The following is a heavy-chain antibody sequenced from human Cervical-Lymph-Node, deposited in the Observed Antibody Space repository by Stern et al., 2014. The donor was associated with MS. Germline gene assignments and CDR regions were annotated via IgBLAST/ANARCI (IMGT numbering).Heavy chain of an antibody. Sequence: VQLVESGGGLVNPGGSLRLSCAASGFTFTDYYMSWIRQAPGKGLEWASYISSSGNTKYYADSVKGRFTISRDNAKNSLYLQMDSLRAEDTAVYFCARESSYSGYYGSGSNLYFDYWGQGFLVTVSS. CDR2: ISSSGNTK. V-gene: IGHV3-11*01. CDR3: ARESSYSGYYGSGSNLYFDY. J-gene: IGHJ4*02. D-gene: IGHD3-10*01. CDR1: GFTFTDYY.